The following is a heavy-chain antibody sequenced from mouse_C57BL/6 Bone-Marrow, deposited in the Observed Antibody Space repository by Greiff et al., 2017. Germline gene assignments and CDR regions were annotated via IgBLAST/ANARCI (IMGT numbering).Heavy chain of an antibody. CDR2: IYPSDSET. V-gene: IGHV1-61*01. Sequence: VQLQQPGAELVRPGSSVKLSCTASGYTFTSYWMDWVKQRPGQGLEWIGNIYPSDSETHYNQKFKDKATLTVDKSSSTAYMQLSSLTSEDSAVYYCARSPYLYYGNSYAMDYWGQGTSVTVSS. D-gene: IGHD2-1*01. CDR1: GYTFTSYW. J-gene: IGHJ4*01. CDR3: ARSPYLYYGNSYAMDY.